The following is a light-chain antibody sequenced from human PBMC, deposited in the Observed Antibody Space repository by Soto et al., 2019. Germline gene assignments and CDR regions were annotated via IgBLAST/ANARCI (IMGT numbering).Light chain of an antibody. V-gene: IGKV1-27*01. Sequence: DIQLTQSPSFLSASVGDRVTITCRASQGISSYLAWYQQKPGKVPKLLIYAASTLQSGVPSRFSGSGSGTDFTLTISSLQPEDVATYYCQKYNSAPPTFGQGTKVDIK. CDR1: QGISSY. CDR3: QKYNSAPPT. J-gene: IGKJ1*01. CDR2: AAS.